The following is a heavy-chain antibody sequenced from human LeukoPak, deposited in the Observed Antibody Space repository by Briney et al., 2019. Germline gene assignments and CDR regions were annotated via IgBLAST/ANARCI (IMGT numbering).Heavy chain of an antibody. CDR1: GYSFINYW. CDR2: TYPADSDT. V-gene: IGHV5-51*01. J-gene: IGHJ1*01. D-gene: IGHD6-19*01. Sequence: GESLKISCKGSGYSFINYWIGWVRQVPGKGLEWMGITYPADSDTRYSPSFQGQVTFSADKSISTAYLQWSSLKASDTAMYYCAGAGIAVAGNAEYFQHWGQGTLVTVSS. CDR3: AGAGIAVAGNAEYFQH.